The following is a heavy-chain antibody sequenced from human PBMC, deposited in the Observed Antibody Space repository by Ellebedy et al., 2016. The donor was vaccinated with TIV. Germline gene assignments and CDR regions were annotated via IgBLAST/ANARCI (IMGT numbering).Heavy chain of an antibody. V-gene: IGHV3-23*01. CDR2: ITGSGVST. CDR1: AFTFSRYA. CDR3: VKVGSRSSGWT. Sequence: GESLKISCAASAFTFSRYAMSWVRQAPGKGLEWVSAITGSGVSTYYADSAKGRFTISRDNSKNTLYLQMNSLRAEDTAVYYCVKVGSRSSGWTWGQGTLASVSS. J-gene: IGHJ5*02. D-gene: IGHD6-19*01.